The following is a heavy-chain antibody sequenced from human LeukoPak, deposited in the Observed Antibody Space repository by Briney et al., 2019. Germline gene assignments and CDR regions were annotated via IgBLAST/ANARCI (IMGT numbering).Heavy chain of an antibody. CDR3: AKDRPPRGYDSYYFDY. V-gene: IGHV3-30*02. CDR2: IRYDGSNK. J-gene: IGHJ4*02. D-gene: IGHD5-12*01. CDR1: GFTFSSYG. Sequence: GGSLRLSCAASGFTFSSYGMHWVRQAPGKGLEWVAFIRYDGSNKYYADSVKGRFTISRDNSKNTLYLQMNSLRAEDTAVYYCAKDRPPRGYDSYYFDYWGQGTLVTVSS.